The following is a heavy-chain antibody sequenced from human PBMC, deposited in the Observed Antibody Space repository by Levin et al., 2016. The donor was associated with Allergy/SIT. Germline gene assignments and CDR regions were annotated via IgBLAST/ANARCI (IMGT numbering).Heavy chain of an antibody. J-gene: IGHJ4*02. CDR3: ARGGWGANHLYFDY. D-gene: IGHD1-14*01. CDR1: GGSFSGYY. V-gene: IGHV4-34*01. Sequence: SETLSLTCAVYGGSFSGYYWSWIRQPPGKGLEWIGEINHSGSTNYNPSLKSRVTISVDTSKNQFSLKLSSVTAADTAVYYCARGGWGANHLYFDYWGQGTLVTVSS. CDR2: INHSGST.